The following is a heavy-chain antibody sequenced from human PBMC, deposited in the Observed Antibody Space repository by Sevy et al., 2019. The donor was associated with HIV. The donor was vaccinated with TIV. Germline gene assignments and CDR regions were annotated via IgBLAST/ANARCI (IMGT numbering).Heavy chain of an antibody. CDR1: GFSFNTYT. J-gene: IGHJ4*02. CDR2: ISSSGVNE. Sequence: GGSLRLSCAASGFSFNTYTFYWVRQAPGEGLEWMSSISSSGVNEYYADSVRGRFTISRDNAKNSLSLQMNGLRVEDTGVYYCARVPDSGGRGRADYWGQGTRVTVSS. CDR3: ARVPDSGGRGRADY. V-gene: IGHV3-21*01. D-gene: IGHD1-26*01.